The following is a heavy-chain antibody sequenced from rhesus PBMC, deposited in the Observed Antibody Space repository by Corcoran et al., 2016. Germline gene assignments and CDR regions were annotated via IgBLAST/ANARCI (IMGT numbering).Heavy chain of an antibody. CDR2: VNPEGCEA. CDR3: ATDLNY. J-gene: IGHJ4*01. CDR1: GYTFTDYY. Sequence: EVQLVQSGAEVKKPGASGKISCKAAGYTFTDYYPHWVRQAPEKGLEWVGLVNPEGCEAYYAQKLQDRVPITEDRSADTAYMELSSLRSEDTAVYYFATDLNYWGQGVLVTVSS. V-gene: IGHV1-111*01.